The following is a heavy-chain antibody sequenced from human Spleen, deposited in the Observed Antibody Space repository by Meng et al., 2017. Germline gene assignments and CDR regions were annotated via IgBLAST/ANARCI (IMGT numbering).Heavy chain of an antibody. J-gene: IGHJ4*02. V-gene: IGHV1-2*02. CDR1: GYSFTDNY. CDR2: IKPNNGDT. D-gene: IGHD2-15*01. CDR3: ARQHCSGGSCYPYFDY. Sequence: ASVKVSCKASGYSFTDNYMYWVRQAPGQGLEWMGWIKPNNGDTDFAQKFQGRVTTTWDTSISTAYMEMSRLRSDDTAVYYCARQHCSGGSCYPYFDYWGQGTLVTVSS.